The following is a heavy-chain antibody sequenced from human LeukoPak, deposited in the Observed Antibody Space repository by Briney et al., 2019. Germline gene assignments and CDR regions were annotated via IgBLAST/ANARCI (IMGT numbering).Heavy chain of an antibody. CDR1: GDPISSSSYY. CDR2: SYYSVST. J-gene: IGHJ4*02. CDR3: ARHQSTYPFDY. V-gene: IGHV4-39*01. Sequence: PSETLSLTCTVSGDPISSSSYYWGWIRQPPGKGLEWVGSSYYSVSTYYNPSLKSRVTISADTPKNQFSLKLSSVTAADTADYYCARHQSTYPFDYWGQGTLVTVSS. D-gene: IGHD2-2*01.